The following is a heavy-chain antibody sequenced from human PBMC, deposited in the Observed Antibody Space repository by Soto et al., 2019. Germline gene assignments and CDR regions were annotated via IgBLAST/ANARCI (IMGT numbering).Heavy chain of an antibody. Sequence: EVQLLESGGGSVQPGGSLRLSCTTSFTNYAMTWVRQAPGKGLEWVSSISGTGGGTYYADSVKGRFIVSRDNSKSKGYLEMNTLRAEDTAVYYCAKASTPFCSGTSCLGPFDYWGQGTRVNVSS. CDR1: FTNYA. J-gene: IGHJ4*02. D-gene: IGHD2-15*01. V-gene: IGHV3-23*01. CDR2: ISGTGGGT. CDR3: AKASTPFCSGTSCLGPFDY.